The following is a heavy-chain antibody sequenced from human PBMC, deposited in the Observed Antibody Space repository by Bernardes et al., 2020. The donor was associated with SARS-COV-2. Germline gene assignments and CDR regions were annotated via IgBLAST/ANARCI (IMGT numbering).Heavy chain of an antibody. D-gene: IGHD1-26*01. V-gene: IGHV3-48*02. CDR3: ARGGNIDY. Sequence: GGSLRLSCAASGFTFSTYSMNWVRQAPGKGLQWLSYISSSSGTIYYADSVKGRFTVSRDNAQNSLYLQMNSLRDDDTAVYYCARGGNIDYWGQGTLVTVSS. CDR2: ISSSSGTI. J-gene: IGHJ4*02. CDR1: GFTFSTYS.